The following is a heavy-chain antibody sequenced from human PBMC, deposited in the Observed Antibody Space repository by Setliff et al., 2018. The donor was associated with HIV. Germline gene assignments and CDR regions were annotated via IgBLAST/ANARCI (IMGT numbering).Heavy chain of an antibody. CDR1: GGSFIGSSFQ. CDR3: ARGPPFAY. J-gene: IGHJ4*02. V-gene: IGHV4-39*07. CDR2: IAYSGTTMYF. Sequence: TLSLTCNVSGGSFIGSSFQSTWIRRAPGKGLEWIGDIAYSGTTMYFNYNPSLESRLSLSEDTSRHQFSLKLTSVTADDTGIYYCARGPPFAYWGQGLLVTVSS.